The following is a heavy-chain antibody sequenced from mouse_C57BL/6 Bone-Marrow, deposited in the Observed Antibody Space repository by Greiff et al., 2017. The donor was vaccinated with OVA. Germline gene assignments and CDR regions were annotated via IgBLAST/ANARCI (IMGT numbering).Heavy chain of an antibody. CDR3: ASDDYWFAY. J-gene: IGHJ3*01. Sequence: VQVVESGPGLVQPSQSLSITCTVSGFSLTSYGVHWVRQSPGKGLEWLGVIWSGGSTDYNAAFISRLSISKDNSKSQVFFKMNSLQADDTAIYYCASDDYWFAYWGQGTLVTVSA. CDR2: IWSGGST. V-gene: IGHV2-2*01. CDR1: GFSLTSYG. D-gene: IGHD2-4*01.